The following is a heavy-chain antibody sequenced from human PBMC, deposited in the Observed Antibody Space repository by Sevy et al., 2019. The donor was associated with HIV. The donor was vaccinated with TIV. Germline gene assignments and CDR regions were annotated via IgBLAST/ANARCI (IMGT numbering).Heavy chain of an antibody. CDR3: ARGPGCSSTSCLNWFDP. V-gene: IGHV1-8*01. CDR1: GYTFTSYD. J-gene: IGHJ5*02. D-gene: IGHD2-2*01. Sequence: ASVKVSCKASGYTFTSYDINWVRQATGQGLEWMGWMNPNSGNTGYAQKFQGRVTMTRNTSISTAYMELRSLRSEDTAVYYCARGPGCSSTSCLNWFDPWGQGTLVTVSS. CDR2: MNPNSGNT.